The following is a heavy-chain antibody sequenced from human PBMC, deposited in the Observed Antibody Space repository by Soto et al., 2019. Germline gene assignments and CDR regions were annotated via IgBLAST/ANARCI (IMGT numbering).Heavy chain of an antibody. J-gene: IGHJ3*02. V-gene: IGHV3-23*01. Sequence: EVQLLESGGGLVQPGGSLRLSCAASGFTFTNYAMTWVRQAPGKGLEWVSAISGSGGSTYYPDSVKGRFTISRDNSKNTLYLRMNSLRAEDTAIYYCAKTGPAHDAFDIWGQGTMVTVSS. CDR2: ISGSGGST. D-gene: IGHD3-10*01. CDR3: AKTGPAHDAFDI. CDR1: GFTFTNYA.